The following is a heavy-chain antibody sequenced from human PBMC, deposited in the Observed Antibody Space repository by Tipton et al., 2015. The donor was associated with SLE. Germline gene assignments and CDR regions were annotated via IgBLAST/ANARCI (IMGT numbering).Heavy chain of an antibody. D-gene: IGHD1-26*01. V-gene: IGHV3-21*01. CDR3: ARDGGSLEDYMDV. CDR1: GFTFSSYS. Sequence: SLRLSCAASGFTFSSYSMNWVRQAPGKGLEWVSSISSSSSYIYYADSVKGRFTISRDNAKNSLYLQMNSLSAEDTAVYYCARDGGSLEDYMDVWGKGTTVTVSS. J-gene: IGHJ6*03. CDR2: ISSSSSYI.